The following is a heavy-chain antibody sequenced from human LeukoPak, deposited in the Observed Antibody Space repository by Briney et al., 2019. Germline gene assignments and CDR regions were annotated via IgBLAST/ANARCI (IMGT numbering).Heavy chain of an antibody. D-gene: IGHD3-22*01. V-gene: IGHV1-18*01. CDR2: ISAYNGNT. CDR3: ARHYYDSSGYETRYWYFDL. Sequence: GASVKVSCKASGYTFTSYGISWVRQAPGQGLEWMGWISAYNGNTNYAQKLQGRVTMTTDTSTSTAYMELRSLRSDDTAVYFCARHYYDSSGYETRYWYFDLWGRGTLVTVSS. J-gene: IGHJ2*01. CDR1: GYTFTSYG.